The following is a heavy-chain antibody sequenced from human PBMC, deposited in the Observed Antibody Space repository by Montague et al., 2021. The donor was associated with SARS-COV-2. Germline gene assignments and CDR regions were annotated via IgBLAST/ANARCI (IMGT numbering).Heavy chain of an antibody. CDR2: ISSVGSNK. D-gene: IGHD3-10*01. CDR3: ARVLDYYGSGSYPLYYYYGMDV. J-gene: IGHJ6*02. V-gene: IGHV3-30*04. CDR1: GFTFSSYA. Sequence: SLRLSCAASGFTFSSYAMHWVRQAPGKGLEWVAVISSVGSNKYYPDSVKGRFTISRDNSKNTLYLQMNSLRAEDTAVYYCARVLDYYGSGSYPLYYYYGMDVWGQGTTVTVSS.